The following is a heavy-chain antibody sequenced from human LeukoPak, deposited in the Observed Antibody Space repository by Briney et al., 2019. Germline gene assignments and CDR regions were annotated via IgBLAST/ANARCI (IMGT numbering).Heavy chain of an antibody. Sequence: AGSLTLSCAVSGFSFSSNWKSWVCQAPGQGQGWVANIKIDERSIHSVHSGKGLFTISRDNAKNSLYLKLNSLRAEDTAVYYCARVGVAVTSYRYYYMDVWGEGTTVTVSS. CDR3: ARVGVAVTSYRYYYMDV. J-gene: IGHJ6*03. D-gene: IGHD4-11*01. CDR1: GFSFSSNW. V-gene: IGHV3-7*01. CDR2: IKIDERSI.